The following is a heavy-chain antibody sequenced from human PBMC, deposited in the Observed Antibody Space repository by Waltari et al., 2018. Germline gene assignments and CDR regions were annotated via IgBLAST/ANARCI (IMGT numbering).Heavy chain of an antibody. J-gene: IGHJ5*02. Sequence: QVTLKESGPVLVKPTETLTLTCTVSGFSLSNARMGVSWIRQPPGQALEWLAHIFSNDEKSYSTSLKSRLTISKDTSKSQVVLTMTNMDPVDTATYYCARNDYDILTGYQGTWFDPWGQGTLVTVSS. V-gene: IGHV2-26*01. CDR2: IFSNDEK. CDR1: GFSLSNARMG. D-gene: IGHD3-9*01. CDR3: ARNDYDILTGYQGTWFDP.